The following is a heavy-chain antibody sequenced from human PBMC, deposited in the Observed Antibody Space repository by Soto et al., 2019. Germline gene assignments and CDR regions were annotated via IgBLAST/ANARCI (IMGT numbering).Heavy chain of an antibody. CDR2: ISGSGGST. D-gene: IGHD6-6*01. V-gene: IGHV3-23*01. CDR3: AKPRRIAARSPFDY. Sequence: LSLTCAASGFTFSNYAMSWVRQAPGKGLEWVSAISGSGGSTYYADSVKGRFTISRDNSKNTLYLQMNSLRAEDTAVYYCAKPRRIAARSPFDYWGQGTLVTVSS. J-gene: IGHJ4*02. CDR1: GFTFSNYA.